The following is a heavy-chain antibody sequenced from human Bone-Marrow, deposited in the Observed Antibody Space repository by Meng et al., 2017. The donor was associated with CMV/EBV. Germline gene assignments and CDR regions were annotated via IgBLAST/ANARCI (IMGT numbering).Heavy chain of an antibody. CDR1: GFIVSSNY. V-gene: IGHV3-21*01. CDR3: ARFVRGGAVAGAGRYYYGMDV. D-gene: IGHD6-19*01. CDR2: ISSSSTYI. J-gene: IGHJ6*02. Sequence: GESLKISCEASGFIVSSNYMNWVRQAPGKGLEWVSSISSSSTYISYADSVQGRFTISRDNAKNSLSLQMDSLRAEDTALYYCARFVRGGAVAGAGRYYYGMDVWGQGTPVTVSS.